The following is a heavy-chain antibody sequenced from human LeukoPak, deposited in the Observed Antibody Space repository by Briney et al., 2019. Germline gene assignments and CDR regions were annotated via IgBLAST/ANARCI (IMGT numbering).Heavy chain of an antibody. CDR1: GFTFSSYS. J-gene: IGHJ4*02. V-gene: IGHV3-21*01. CDR2: ISSSSSYI. CDR3: ARDSGNKIYFDY. Sequence: GGSLRLSCAASGFTFSSYSMNWVRQAPGKGLEWVSSISSSSSYIYYADSVKGRFTISRDNAKNSLYLQMNSLRAEDTAVYYCARDSGNKIYFDYWGQGTLVTVSS. D-gene: IGHD3-10*01.